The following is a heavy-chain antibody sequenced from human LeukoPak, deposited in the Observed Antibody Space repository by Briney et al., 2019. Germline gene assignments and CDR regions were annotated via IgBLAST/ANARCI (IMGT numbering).Heavy chain of an antibody. CDR1: GFTFSSHA. Sequence: GGSLRLSCAASGFTFSSHAMSWVRQSPGKGLEWVSAISGGGGSTYYAYYADSVRGRFTISRDNSKNTLYLQMNSLRAEDTAVYYCAKFYDILTAYFDYWGQGTLVTVSS. J-gene: IGHJ4*02. CDR3: AKFYDILTAYFDY. V-gene: IGHV3-23*01. D-gene: IGHD3-9*01. CDR2: ISGGGGSTYYA.